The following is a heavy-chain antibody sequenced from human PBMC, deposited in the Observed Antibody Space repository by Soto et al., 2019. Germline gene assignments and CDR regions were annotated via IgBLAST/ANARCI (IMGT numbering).Heavy chain of an antibody. CDR2: IIPIFGTA. Sequence: QVQLVQPGAEVKKPGSSVKVSCKASGGTFSSYAISWVRQAPGQGLEWMGGIIPIFGTATYAQKFQGRVTIAADDSTSTAHMELSSLRSEDAAVYYCASVHEWESEDWFDPWGQGTLLTVSS. CDR3: ASVHEWESEDWFDP. V-gene: IGHV1-69*12. CDR1: GGTFSSYA. J-gene: IGHJ5*02. D-gene: IGHD1-26*01.